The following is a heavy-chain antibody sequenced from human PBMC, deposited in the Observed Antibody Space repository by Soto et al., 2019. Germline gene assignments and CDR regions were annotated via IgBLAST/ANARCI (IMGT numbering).Heavy chain of an antibody. CDR2: ITPLFGIP. V-gene: IGHV1-69*17. J-gene: IGHJ5*02. D-gene: IGHD2-15*01. CDR3: ARDTHSAGGWFDT. Sequence: QVQLVQSGAEVKKPGSSVKVYCKASGGTSRSLSITCVRQAPGQGLEWMVGITPLFGIPNYPQKFQGRLTITAEKSTGTAHLELSSLRSADTAVYYCARDTHSAGGWFDTWGRGTLVTVSS. CDR1: GGTSRSLS.